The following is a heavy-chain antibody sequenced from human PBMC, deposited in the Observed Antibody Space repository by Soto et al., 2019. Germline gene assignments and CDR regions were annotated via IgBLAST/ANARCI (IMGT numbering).Heavy chain of an antibody. CDR2: INVYNGET. J-gene: IGHJ5*01. Sequence: ASVKVSCKASGYAFSGYHMHWVRQAPGQGLEWMGWINVYNGETNIAQKFQGRVAMTRDTSITTAYVELSRLRFDDTAVYFCAREGATRRPSRPAIGWLESWGQGTLVTVSS. CDR1: GYAFSGYH. D-gene: IGHD2-2*02. CDR3: AREGATRRPSRPAIGWLES. V-gene: IGHV1-2*02.